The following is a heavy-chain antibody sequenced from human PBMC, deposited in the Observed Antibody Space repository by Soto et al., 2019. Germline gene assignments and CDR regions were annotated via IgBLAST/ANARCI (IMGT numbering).Heavy chain of an antibody. CDR2: INHSGST. CDR1: GGSFSGYY. CDR3: ARDYYDSSGRPTIDY. Sequence: QVQLQQWGAGLLKPSETLSLTCAVYGGSFSGYYWSWIRQPPGKGLEWVGEINHSGSTNYNPSLKSRVTISVDTSKNQFSLKLRSVTAADTAVYSCARDYYDSSGRPTIDYWGQGTLVTVSS. D-gene: IGHD3-22*01. V-gene: IGHV4-34*01. J-gene: IGHJ4*02.